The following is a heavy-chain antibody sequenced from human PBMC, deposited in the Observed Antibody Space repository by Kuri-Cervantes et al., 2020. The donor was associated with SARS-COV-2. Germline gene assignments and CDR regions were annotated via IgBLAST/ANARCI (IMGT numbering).Heavy chain of an antibody. CDR1: GGSISSYY. V-gene: IGHV4-59*01. CDR3: AHLEGYYDSSGYYDY. Sequence: SETLSLTCTASGGSISSYYWSWIRQPPGKGLEWIGYIYYSGSTNYNPSLKSRVTISVDTSKNQFSLKLSSVTAADTAVYYCAHLEGYYDSSGYYDYWGQGTLVTVSS. D-gene: IGHD3-22*01. CDR2: IYYSGST. J-gene: IGHJ4*02.